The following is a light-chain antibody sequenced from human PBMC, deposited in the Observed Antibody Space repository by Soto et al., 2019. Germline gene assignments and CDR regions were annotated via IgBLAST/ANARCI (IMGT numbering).Light chain of an antibody. CDR1: QYISNY. CDR3: QQFGNLPIT. Sequence: DIQMTQSPSSLSASVGHRVTITSQANQYISNYLNWYQQKPWKAPKLLIYDASNLETRVPLRFSGSGSGTGLTFTISSLQLEGLATYYCQQFGNLPITFSRGNKLEIK. CDR2: DAS. J-gene: IGKJ2*01. V-gene: IGKV1-33*01.